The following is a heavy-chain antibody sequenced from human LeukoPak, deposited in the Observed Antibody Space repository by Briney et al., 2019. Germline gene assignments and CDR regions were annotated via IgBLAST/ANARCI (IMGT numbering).Heavy chain of an antibody. Sequence: SETLSLTCTVSGGSISSYYWSWIRQPAPKGLEWIGRIYTSGSTNYSPSLKSRVTMSVDTSKNQFSLKLSSVTAADTAVYYCARDRRIFIKETVTTNWYFDLWGRGTLVTVSS. CDR2: IYTSGST. V-gene: IGHV4-4*07. D-gene: IGHD4-17*01. J-gene: IGHJ2*01. CDR3: ARDRRIFIKETVTTNWYFDL. CDR1: GGSISSYY.